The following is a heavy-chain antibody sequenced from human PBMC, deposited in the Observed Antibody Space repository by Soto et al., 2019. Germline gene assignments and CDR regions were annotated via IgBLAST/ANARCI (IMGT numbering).Heavy chain of an antibody. Sequence: QVQLVQSGAGGKKPGSSVKVSCKASGGTFSSYAISWVRQAPGQGLEGMGGIIPIFGTANYAQKFQGRVTITADESTSTAYMELSSLRSEDTAVYYCARVRYYGSGSTRPPFDYWGQGTLVTVSS. CDR3: ARVRYYGSGSTRPPFDY. D-gene: IGHD3-10*01. CDR1: GGTFSSYA. V-gene: IGHV1-69*01. CDR2: IIPIFGTA. J-gene: IGHJ4*02.